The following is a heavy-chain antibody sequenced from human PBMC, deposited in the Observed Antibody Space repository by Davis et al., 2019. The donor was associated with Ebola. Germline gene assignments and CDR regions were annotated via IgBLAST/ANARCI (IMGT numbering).Heavy chain of an antibody. D-gene: IGHD6-13*01. J-gene: IGHJ4*02. CDR2: IKQDGSEK. CDR1: EFTFSSYW. V-gene: IGHV3-7*03. Sequence: GESLKISCAASEFTFSSYWMSWVRQAPGKGLEWVANIKQDGSEKYYVDSVKGRFTISRDNAKNSLYLQMNSLRAEDTAVYYCARYGIAAAGTDYWGQGTLVTVSS. CDR3: ARYGIAAAGTDY.